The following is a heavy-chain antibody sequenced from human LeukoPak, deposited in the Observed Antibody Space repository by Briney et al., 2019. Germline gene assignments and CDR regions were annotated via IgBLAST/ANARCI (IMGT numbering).Heavy chain of an antibody. CDR2: TYYRSKWFN. D-gene: IGHD3-9*01. CDR3: GRAEHDWGSDY. J-gene: IGHJ4*02. Sequence: SQTLSLTCAISGDSVSTASNAWYWIRQSPSRGLEWLGRTYYRSKWFNDYAVSVKGRITINPDTSKNQFSLHLNSVTPEDTAVYYCGRAEHDWGSDYWGQGTLVTVSS. V-gene: IGHV6-1*01. CDR1: GDSVSTASNA.